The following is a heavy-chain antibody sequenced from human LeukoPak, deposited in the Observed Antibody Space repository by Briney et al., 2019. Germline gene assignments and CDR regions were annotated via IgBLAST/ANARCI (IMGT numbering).Heavy chain of an antibody. J-gene: IGHJ6*03. CDR1: GLAFRNFA. V-gene: IGHV3-23*01. CDR3: AKMKGQRLNDYCMDV. Sequence: GGSLRLSCVASGLAFRNFAMSWVRQAPGEGLEWVSGMTGSGGSSFYADSVKGRFTIYRDNAKNTLYLQMNNLRADDTALYYCAKMKGQRLNDYCMDVWGKGTTVTVSS. CDR2: MTGSGGSS.